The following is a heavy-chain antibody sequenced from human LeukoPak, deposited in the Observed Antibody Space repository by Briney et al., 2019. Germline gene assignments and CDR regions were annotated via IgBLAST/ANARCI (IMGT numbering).Heavy chain of an antibody. CDR1: GESFSGYY. Sequence: SETLSLTCAVYGESFSGYYWNWVRQPPGKGLEWIGEINHSGSTTNYNPSLKSRVTISVDTSKNQFSLKLSSVTAADTAVYYCARREVAGPHWYFDLWGRGTLVTVSS. J-gene: IGHJ2*01. D-gene: IGHD6-19*01. V-gene: IGHV4-34*01. CDR2: INHSGST. CDR3: ARREVAGPHWYFDL.